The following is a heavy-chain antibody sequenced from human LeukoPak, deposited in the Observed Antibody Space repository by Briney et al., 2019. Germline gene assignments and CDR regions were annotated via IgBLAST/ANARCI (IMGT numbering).Heavy chain of an antibody. CDR2: INPSGGST. Sequence: ASVKVSCKASGYTFTGYYMHWVRQAPGQGIEWMGIINPSGGSTIYAKKFQGRVTMTRDTYTSRVYMELSSLRSEDTAVYYCAREGVDGNYFDYWGQGTLVTVSS. CDR3: AREGVDGNYFDY. CDR1: GYTFTGYY. V-gene: IGHV1-46*01. J-gene: IGHJ4*02. D-gene: IGHD3-3*01.